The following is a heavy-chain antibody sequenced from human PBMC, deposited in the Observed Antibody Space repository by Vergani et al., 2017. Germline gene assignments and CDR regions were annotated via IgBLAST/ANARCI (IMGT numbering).Heavy chain of an antibody. CDR2: INPIDTNI. D-gene: IGHD2-21*01. J-gene: IGHJ4*02. CDR1: ESCFISNE. CDR3: TRHVPCGDGACLHFDH. V-gene: IGHV5-51*01. Sequence: EVMLVQSGAEVKKPGESLKISCKSPESCFISNEIAWVSQMAGKGLQWMGNINPIDTNIAYSPSFQGQSIMSLNKSNTTAYLQWRSLKASDTTIYYCTRHVPCGDGACLHFDHWGQGTQVTVSS.